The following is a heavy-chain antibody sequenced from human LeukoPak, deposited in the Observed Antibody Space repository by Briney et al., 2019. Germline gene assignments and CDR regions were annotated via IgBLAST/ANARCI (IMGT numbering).Heavy chain of an antibody. Sequence: GGSLRLSCAASGLTFSNAWMSWVRQAPGKGLEWVGRIKSKTDGGTTDYAAPVKGRFTISRDDSKNTLYLQMNSLRAEDTAVYYCARGITMVRGALDYWGQGTLVTVSS. V-gene: IGHV3-15*01. CDR1: GLTFSNAW. J-gene: IGHJ4*02. D-gene: IGHD3-10*01. CDR3: ARGITMVRGALDY. CDR2: IKSKTDGGTT.